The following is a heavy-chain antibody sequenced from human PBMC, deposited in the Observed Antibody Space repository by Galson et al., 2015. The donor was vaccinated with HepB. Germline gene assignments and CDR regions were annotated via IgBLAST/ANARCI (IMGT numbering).Heavy chain of an antibody. CDR3: VSVRADSSTSVWFDS. CDR1: GYTFTGFA. Sequence: SVKVSCKASGYTFTGFAIHWVRQAPAQKLEWMGWINAGNGNTKYSQRFQGRLTITSDTAATTVYMELSRLESEDTAAYYCVSVRADSSTSVWFDSWGQGTPVTVSS. J-gene: IGHJ5*01. D-gene: IGHD2-21*01. V-gene: IGHV1-3*01. CDR2: INAGNGNT.